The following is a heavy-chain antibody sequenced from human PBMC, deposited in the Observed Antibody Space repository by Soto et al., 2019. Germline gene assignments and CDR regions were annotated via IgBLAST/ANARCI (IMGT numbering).Heavy chain of an antibody. CDR3: AKATRRYCSGGSCYAYAFDI. D-gene: IGHD2-15*01. V-gene: IGHV3-30*18. CDR1: GFTFSSYG. J-gene: IGHJ3*02. CDR2: ISYDGSNK. Sequence: QVQLVESGGGVVQPGRSLRLSCAASGFTFSSYGMHWVRQAPGKGLEWVAVISYDGSNKYYADSVKGRFTISRDNSKNTLYLQMNSLRAEDTAVYYCAKATRRYCSGGSCYAYAFDIWGQGTMVTVSS.